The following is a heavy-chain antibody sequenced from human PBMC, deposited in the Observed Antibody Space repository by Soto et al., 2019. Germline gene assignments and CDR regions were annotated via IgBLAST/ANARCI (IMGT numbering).Heavy chain of an antibody. CDR1: GGTFSSYA. D-gene: IGHD2-2*01. J-gene: IGHJ6*02. V-gene: IGHV1-69*01. Sequence: QVQLVQSGAEVKKPGSSVKVSCKASGGTFSSYAISWVRQAPGQGLEWMGGIIPISDTTNYAQKFQGRVTITAEECTSTAYMELSSLRSEDTAVYYCARSQGSSTSLDIYYYYYYGVDVWGQGTTVTVSS. CDR3: ARSQGSSTSLDIYYYYYYGVDV. CDR2: IIPISDTT.